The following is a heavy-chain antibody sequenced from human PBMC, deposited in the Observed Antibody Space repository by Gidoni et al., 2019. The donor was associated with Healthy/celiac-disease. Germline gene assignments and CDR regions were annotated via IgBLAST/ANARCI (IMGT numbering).Heavy chain of an antibody. Sequence: EVQLVESGGGLIQPGGSLRLSCAASGFTVSSNYMSWVRQAPGKGLEWVSVNYSGGSTYYADSVKGRFTISRDNSKNTLYLQMNSLRAEDTAVYYCARVREGDYYDSSGYFDYWGQGTLVTVSS. CDR2: NYSGGST. CDR1: GFTVSSNY. D-gene: IGHD3-22*01. V-gene: IGHV3-53*01. CDR3: ARVREGDYYDSSGYFDY. J-gene: IGHJ4*02.